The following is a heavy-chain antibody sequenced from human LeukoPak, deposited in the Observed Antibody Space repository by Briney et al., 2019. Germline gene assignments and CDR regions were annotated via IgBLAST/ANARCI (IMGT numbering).Heavy chain of an antibody. CDR3: ARAPSYSGPYYSDY. V-gene: IGHV4-34*12. Sequence: SETLSLTCAVYGGSFSGYYWSWIRQPPGKGLEWVGSIFHTGNTGITYYNPSLKSRVTISIDTSKNQFSLKLYSVTAADTAVYYCARAPSYSGPYYSDYWGQGTLVTVSS. D-gene: IGHD1-26*01. J-gene: IGHJ4*02. CDR2: IFHTGNTGIT. CDR1: GGSFSGYY.